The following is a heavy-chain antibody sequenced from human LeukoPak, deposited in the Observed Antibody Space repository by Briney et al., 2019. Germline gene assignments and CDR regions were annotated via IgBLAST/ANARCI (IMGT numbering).Heavy chain of an antibody. V-gene: IGHV3-23*01. CDR1: GFTFSNYG. Sequence: SGGSLRLSCAASGFTFSNYGMNWVRKAPGKGLEWVSALSSSGGSTYYADSVKGRFTISRDNSKNTLYLQMNSLRAEDTAIYYCAKNGDRGAYCSGGSCYPYYYYNMDVWGKGTTVTISS. CDR2: LSSSGGST. J-gene: IGHJ6*03. CDR3: AKNGDRGAYCSGGSCYPYYYYNMDV. D-gene: IGHD2-15*01.